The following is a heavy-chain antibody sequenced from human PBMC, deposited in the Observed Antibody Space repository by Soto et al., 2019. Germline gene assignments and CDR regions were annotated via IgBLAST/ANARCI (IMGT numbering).Heavy chain of an antibody. CDR3: ARGRGGSDWKHYCDF. V-gene: IGHV4-31*11. D-gene: IGHD5-12*01. Sequence: QVQLQESGPGLVKPSQTLSLTCAVSGASINSRTNYWSWIRQHPGEGLEWIGYIDYNGNTFYNPPLKSRITISADTSKIHFSLNMTSVTAADTAVYFCARGRGGSDWKHYCDFWGQGALVSVSS. J-gene: IGHJ4*02. CDR2: IDYNGNT. CDR1: GASINSRTNY.